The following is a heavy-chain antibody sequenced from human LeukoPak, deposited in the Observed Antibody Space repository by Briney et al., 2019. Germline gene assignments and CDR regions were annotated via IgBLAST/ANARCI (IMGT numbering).Heavy chain of an antibody. D-gene: IGHD2-21*01. CDR2: IDPNSGGT. CDR1: GYTFTGYY. V-gene: IGHV1-2*02. CDR3: ARGLVTHILVVRDAFDI. J-gene: IGHJ3*02. Sequence: ASVKVSCKASGYTFTGYYMHWVRQAPGQGLEWMGWIDPNSGGTNYTQKFQGRVTMTRDTSISTAYMELSRLRSDDTAVYYCARGLVTHILVVRDAFDIWGQGTMVTVSP.